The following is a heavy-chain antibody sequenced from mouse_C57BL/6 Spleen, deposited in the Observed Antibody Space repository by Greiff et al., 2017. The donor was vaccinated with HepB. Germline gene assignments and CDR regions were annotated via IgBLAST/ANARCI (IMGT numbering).Heavy chain of an antibody. D-gene: IGHD1-1*01. CDR3: ARMGFTTVVATEDY. V-gene: IGHV1-55*01. CDR2: IYPGSGST. J-gene: IGHJ2*01. CDR1: GYTFTSYW. Sequence: QVHVKQPGAELVKPGASVKMSCKASGYTFTSYWITWVKQRPGQGLEWIGDIYPGSGSTNYNEKFKSKATLTVDTSSSTAYMQLSSLTSEDSAVYYCARMGFTTVVATEDYWGQGTTLTVSS.